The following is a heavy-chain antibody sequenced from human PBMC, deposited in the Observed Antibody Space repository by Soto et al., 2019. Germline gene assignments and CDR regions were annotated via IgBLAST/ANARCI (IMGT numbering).Heavy chain of an antibody. J-gene: IGHJ6*02. CDR2: ISGSAGST. CDR1: GSPPYSNA. Sequence: WRTMRLPCALSGSPPYSNAMRWVRQEPEKGLECVSAISGSAGSTYYADSVKGRFTISRDNSKNTLYPQLTSLRAEDTAVPYSAKVIYEGHYGSASDSLFAYCSGMVVWGQGTT. D-gene: IGHD3-10*01. CDR3: AKVIYEGHYGSASDSLFAYCSGMVV. V-gene: IGHV3-23*01.